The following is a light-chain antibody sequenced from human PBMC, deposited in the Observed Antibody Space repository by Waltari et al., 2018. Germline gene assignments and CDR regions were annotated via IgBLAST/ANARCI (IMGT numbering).Light chain of an antibody. V-gene: IGKV3-11*01. CDR3: QENSSWTAMFT. J-gene: IGKJ3*01. Sequence: DIVTTQSPATLSLSPGERATLSCRASQSIRSYLAWYQQKPGQAPRLLIYDASNRATGIPARFSGSGAGTDFTLTISGLEPEDVVVYSCQENSSWTAMFTFGPGTKVDI. CDR2: DAS. CDR1: QSIRSY.